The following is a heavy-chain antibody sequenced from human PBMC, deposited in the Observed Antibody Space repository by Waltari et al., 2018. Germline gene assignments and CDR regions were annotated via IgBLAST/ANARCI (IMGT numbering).Heavy chain of an antibody. D-gene: IGHD2-21*01. CDR3: AKFEYCDTKISCFPPIED. V-gene: IGHV3-23*01. CDR2: ISRSAEYT. J-gene: IGHJ4*02. CDR1: GFHFSNFA. Sequence: EVHLLESGGGLVQPGGSLRLSCAASGFHFSNFAMTWVRQAPGKGLEWVSAISRSAEYTYYADSVKGRFTISRNNSENTLYLQMNSLRAEDTALYYCAKFEYCDTKISCFPPIEDWGQGTLVTVSS.